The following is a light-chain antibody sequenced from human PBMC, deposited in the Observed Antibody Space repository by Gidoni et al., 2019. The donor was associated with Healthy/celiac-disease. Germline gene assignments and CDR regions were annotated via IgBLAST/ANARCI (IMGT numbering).Light chain of an antibody. J-gene: IGKJ1*01. V-gene: IGKV3-20*01. Sequence: EIVLTKSPGTLSLSPGERATLSCRASQSVSSSYLAWYQQKPGQAPRLLIYGASSRATGIPDRFSGSGSGTDFTLTISRLEPEDFAVYYCQQYGSSTGWTFXQXTKVEIK. CDR2: GAS. CDR3: QQYGSSTGWT. CDR1: QSVSSSY.